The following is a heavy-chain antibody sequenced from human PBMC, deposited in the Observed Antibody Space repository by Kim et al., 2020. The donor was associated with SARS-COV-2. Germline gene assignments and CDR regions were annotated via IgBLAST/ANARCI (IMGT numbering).Heavy chain of an antibody. CDR3: ARLGYGTAMIDY. J-gene: IGHJ4*02. V-gene: IGHV4-39*01. CDR1: GGSISSSSYY. Sequence: SETLSLTCTVSGGSISSSSYYWGWIRQPPGKGLEWIGSIYYSGSTYYNPSLKSRVTISVDTSKNQFSLKLSSVTAADTAVYYCARLGYGTAMIDYWGQGTLVTVSS. D-gene: IGHD5-18*01. CDR2: IYYSGST.